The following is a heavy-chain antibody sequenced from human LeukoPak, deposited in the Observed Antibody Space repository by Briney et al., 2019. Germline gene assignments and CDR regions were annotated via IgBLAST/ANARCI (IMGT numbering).Heavy chain of an antibody. Sequence: GGSLRLSCAASGFTFSTYSMKWVRQAPGKGLEWVSYISDSGAMYYADSVKGRFTISRDNSKNTLYLQMNSLRAEDTAVYYCAKDFDFWSGYYTNYFDYWGQGTLVTVSS. J-gene: IGHJ4*02. CDR1: GFTFSTYS. CDR3: AKDFDFWSGYYTNYFDY. V-gene: IGHV3-48*01. D-gene: IGHD3-3*01. CDR2: ISDSGAM.